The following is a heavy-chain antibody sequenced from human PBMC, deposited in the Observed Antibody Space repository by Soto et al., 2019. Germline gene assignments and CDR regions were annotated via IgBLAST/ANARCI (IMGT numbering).Heavy chain of an antibody. CDR3: AKVLDYIWGSYRYSFDY. V-gene: IGHV3-23*01. Sequence: GGSLRLSCAASGFTFSSYAMSWVRQAPGKGLEWVSAISGSGGSTYYADSVKGRFTISRDNSKNTLYLQMNSLRAEDTAVYYCAKVLDYIWGSYRYSFDYWGQGTLVTVSS. D-gene: IGHD3-16*02. CDR2: ISGSGGST. J-gene: IGHJ4*02. CDR1: GFTFSSYA.